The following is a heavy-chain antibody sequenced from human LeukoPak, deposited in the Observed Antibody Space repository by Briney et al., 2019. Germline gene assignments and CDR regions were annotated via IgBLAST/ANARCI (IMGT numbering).Heavy chain of an antibody. CDR2: IYYSGST. CDR1: GGSFSGYY. D-gene: IGHD3-9*01. J-gene: IGHJ6*02. Sequence: SETLSLTCAVYGGSFSGYYWSWIRQPPGKGLEWIGYIYYSGSTYYNPSLKSRVTISVDTSKNQFSLKLSSVTAADTAVYYCARNRGYDILTGYYGGDMDVWGQGTTVTVSS. V-gene: IGHV4-34*09. CDR3: ARNRGYDILTGYYGGDMDV.